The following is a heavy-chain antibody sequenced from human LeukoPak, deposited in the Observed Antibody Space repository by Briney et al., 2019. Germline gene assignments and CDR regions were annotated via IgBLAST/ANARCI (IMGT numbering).Heavy chain of an antibody. CDR2: IYHSGST. Sequence: KPSETLSLTCTVSGYSISSGYYWGWIRQPPGKGLEWIGSIYHSGSTYYNPSLKSRVTISVDTSKNQFSLKLSSVTAADTAVYYCARRRLVVVTATVYYYYYYMDVWGKGTTVTISS. J-gene: IGHJ6*03. V-gene: IGHV4-38-2*02. CDR3: ARRRLVVVTATVYYYYYYMDV. CDR1: GYSISSGYY. D-gene: IGHD2-21*02.